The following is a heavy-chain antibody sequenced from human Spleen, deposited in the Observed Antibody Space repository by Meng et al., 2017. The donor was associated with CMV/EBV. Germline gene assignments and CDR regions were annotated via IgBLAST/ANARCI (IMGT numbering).Heavy chain of an antibody. Sequence: LRLSCAASGFAFSGYAMHWARQAPGKGLEWVAFIRYDGSDEYYSDSVKGRFTISRDNSKNTLYLQMDSLRAEDTAVYYCAKGLYCGGDCYPLGYGMDVWGQGTTVTVSS. CDR2: IRYDGSDE. CDR3: AKGLYCGGDCYPLGYGMDV. V-gene: IGHV3-30*02. CDR1: GFAFSGYA. D-gene: IGHD2-21*01. J-gene: IGHJ6*02.